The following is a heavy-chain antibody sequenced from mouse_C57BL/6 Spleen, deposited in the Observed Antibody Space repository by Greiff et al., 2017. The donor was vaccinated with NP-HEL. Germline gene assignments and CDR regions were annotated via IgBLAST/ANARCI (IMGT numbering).Heavy chain of an antibody. V-gene: IGHV5-9-1*02. CDR1: GFTFSSYA. D-gene: IGHD2-4*01. CDR3: TRDYDYAWFAY. J-gene: IGHJ3*01. Sequence: EVNLVESGEGLVKPGGSLKLSCAASGFTFSSYAMSWVRQTPEKRLEWVAYISSGGDYIYYADTVKGRFTISRDNARNTLYLQMSSLKSEDTAMYYCTRDYDYAWFAYWGQGTLVTVSA. CDR2: ISSGGDYI.